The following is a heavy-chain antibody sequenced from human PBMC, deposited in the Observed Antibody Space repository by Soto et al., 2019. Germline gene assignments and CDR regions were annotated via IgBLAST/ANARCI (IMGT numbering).Heavy chain of an antibody. J-gene: IGHJ5*01. V-gene: IGHV1-8*02. CDR3: TRAYGAETFDF. CDR1: GYTFNNYD. Sequence: ASVKVSCKASGYTFNNYDIHWVRQAPGHGLEWMGWMNPNSGNTGYAQNFRGRVTMTQNTAIGTAYMELSSLRSDDTATYYCTRAYGAETFDFWGQGTRVTVTS. CDR2: MNPNSGNT. D-gene: IGHD3-10*01.